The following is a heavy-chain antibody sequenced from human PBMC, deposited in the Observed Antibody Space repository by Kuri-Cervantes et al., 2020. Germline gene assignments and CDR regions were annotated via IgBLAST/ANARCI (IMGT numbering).Heavy chain of an antibody. CDR1: GFTFSSYA. CDR2: ISWNSGSI. J-gene: IGHJ6*02. CDR3: AKDHSSGWLPDVYYYYYGMDV. V-gene: IGHV3-9*01. Sequence: SLKISCAASGFTFSSYAMHWVRQAPGKGLEWVSGISWNSGSIGYADSVKGRFTISRDNAKNSLYLQMNSLRAEDTALYYCAKDHSSGWLPDVYYYYYGMDVWGQGTTVTVSS. D-gene: IGHD6-19*01.